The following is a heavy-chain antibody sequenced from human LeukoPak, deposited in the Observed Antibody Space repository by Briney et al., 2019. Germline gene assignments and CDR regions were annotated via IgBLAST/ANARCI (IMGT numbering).Heavy chain of an antibody. CDR3: AKDRRTAAPDDAFDV. D-gene: IGHD6-13*01. CDR1: GFTFNTYA. CDR2: IDGTGGHT. J-gene: IGHJ3*01. Sequence: GGSLRLSCAASGFTFNTYALSWVRQASGKGLEWVSAIDGTGGHTYYADSVKGRFTISRDNSKNTLSLQMNSLRAEDTAIYYCAKDRRTAAPDDAFDVWGQGTMVTVSS. V-gene: IGHV3-23*01.